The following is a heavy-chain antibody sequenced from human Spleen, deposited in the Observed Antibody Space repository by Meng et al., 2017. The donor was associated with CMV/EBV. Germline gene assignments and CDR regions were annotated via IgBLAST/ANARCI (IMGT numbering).Heavy chain of an antibody. CDR2: IKQDGSEK. CDR3: ARGYCSSTSCPIWFDP. CDR1: GFTFSSYW. V-gene: IGHV3-7*01. J-gene: IGHJ5*02. D-gene: IGHD2-2*01. Sequence: GGSLRLSCAASGFTFSSYWMSWVRQAPGKGLEWVANIKQDGSEKYYVDSVKGRFTISRDNAKNSLYLQMNSLRAEDTAVYYCARGYCSSTSCPIWFDPWGQGTLVTVSS.